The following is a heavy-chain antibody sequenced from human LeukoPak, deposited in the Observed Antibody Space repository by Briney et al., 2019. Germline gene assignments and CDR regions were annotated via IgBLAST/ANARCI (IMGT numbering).Heavy chain of an antibody. J-gene: IGHJ3*02. CDR1: GFTFSYYS. CDR3: AKCRGYSYDFPDAFDI. V-gene: IGHV3-21*04. Sequence: GGSLRLSCAASGFTFSYYSTNWVRQAPGRGLEWVSCISSSSSLIFYSDSVRGRFTISRDNSQTTLHLQMNSLRAEDTAVYYCAKCRGYSYDFPDAFDIWGQGTVVTISS. D-gene: IGHD5-18*01. CDR2: ISSSSSLI.